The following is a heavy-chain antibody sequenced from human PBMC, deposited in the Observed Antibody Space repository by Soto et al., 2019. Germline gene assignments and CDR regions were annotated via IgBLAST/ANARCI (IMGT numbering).Heavy chain of an antibody. Sequence: PSETLSLTCTVSGCSISSYYWSWIRQPAGKGLEWIGRIYTSGSTNYNPSLKSRVTMSVDTSKNQLSLKLSSVTAADTAVYYCARGGPLRYFDWLLSDYGMDVWGQGTTVTVSS. CDR3: ARGGPLRYFDWLLSDYGMDV. CDR1: GCSISSYY. CDR2: IYTSGST. V-gene: IGHV4-4*07. D-gene: IGHD3-9*01. J-gene: IGHJ6*02.